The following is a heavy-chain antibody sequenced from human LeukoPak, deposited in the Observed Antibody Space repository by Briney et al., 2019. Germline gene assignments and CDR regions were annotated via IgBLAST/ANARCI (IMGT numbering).Heavy chain of an antibody. CDR3: ARVRGDSSGYYYATPAILFDY. D-gene: IGHD3-22*01. Sequence: SETLSLTCTVSGGSISSYYWSWIRQPPGKGLEWIGYIYYSGSTNYNPSLKSRVTISVDTSKNQFSLKLSSVTAADTAVYYCARVRGDSSGYYYATPAILFDYWGQGTLVTVSS. J-gene: IGHJ4*02. CDR2: IYYSGST. V-gene: IGHV4-59*01. CDR1: GGSISSYY.